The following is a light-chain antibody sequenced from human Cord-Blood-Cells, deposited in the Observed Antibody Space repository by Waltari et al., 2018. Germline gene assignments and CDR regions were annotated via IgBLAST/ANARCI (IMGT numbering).Light chain of an antibody. V-gene: IGKV1-33*01. CDR1: LDIRNY. CDR2: DAS. J-gene: IGKJ2*01. CDR3: QQYDNLPYT. Sequence: DIQMNQPPFSLSASVGDRVPITCQSSLDIRNYLNWYQQKPGKATKLLIYDASNLEVGVPSRCGGSGSGTDLTFAICSLQPEDIATYYCQQYDNLPYTFGQGTKLEIK.